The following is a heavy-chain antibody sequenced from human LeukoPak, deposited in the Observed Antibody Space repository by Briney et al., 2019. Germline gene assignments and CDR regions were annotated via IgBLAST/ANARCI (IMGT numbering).Heavy chain of an antibody. J-gene: IGHJ4*02. CDR1: GFPFSTFW. D-gene: IGHD3-10*01. CDR3: AKADGSGSYFDY. CDR2: IRYDGSNK. V-gene: IGHV3-30*02. Sequence: GESLRLSCAASGFPFSTFWMSWVRQAPGKGLEWVAFIRYDGSNKYYADSVKGRFTISRDSSKNTLYLQMNSLRAEDTAVYYCAKADGSGSYFDYWGQGTLVTVSS.